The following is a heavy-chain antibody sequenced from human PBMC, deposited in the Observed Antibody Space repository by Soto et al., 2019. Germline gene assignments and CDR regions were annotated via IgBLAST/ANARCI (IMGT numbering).Heavy chain of an antibody. CDR2: INPGGGT. J-gene: IGHJ5*01. D-gene: IGHD2-15*01. V-gene: IGHV1-46*01. CDR3: ARVYCSGGSCYGIDS. CDR1: GYPFTSYY. Sequence: ASVKVSCKASGYPFTSYYVHWVRQAPGQGLEWMGVINPGGGTSYAQKFQGRVTMTRDTSTSTVYMELSSLRSEDTAVYYCARVYCSGGSCYGIDSWGQGTLVTISS.